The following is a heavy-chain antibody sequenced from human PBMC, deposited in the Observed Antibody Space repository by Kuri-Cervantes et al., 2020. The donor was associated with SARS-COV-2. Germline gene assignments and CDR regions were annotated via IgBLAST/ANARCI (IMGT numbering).Heavy chain of an antibody. CDR3: TRDDFWSGYYSY. J-gene: IGHJ4*02. Sequence: GESLKISCAASGSTFSSYSMNWVRQAPGKGLEWVGFIRSKAYGGTTEYAASVKGRFTISRDDSKSIAYLQMNSLKTEDTAVYYCTRDDFWSGYYSYWGQGTLVTVSS. CDR1: GSTFSSYS. V-gene: IGHV3-49*04. D-gene: IGHD3-3*01. CDR2: IRSKAYGGTT.